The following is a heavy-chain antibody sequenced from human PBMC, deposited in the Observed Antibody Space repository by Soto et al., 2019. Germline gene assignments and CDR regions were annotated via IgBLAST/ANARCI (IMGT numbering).Heavy chain of an antibody. CDR3: AMGTMVRAREVDV. Sequence: QVQLVESGGGVVQPGRSLRLSCAASGFTFSSYGMHWVRQAPGKGLEWVAVISYDGSNNYYADPVKGRFTLSRDNSKNTLYLQMNSLRAEDTAVYYCAMGTMVRAREVDVWGQGTTVTVSS. CDR1: GFTFSSYG. D-gene: IGHD3-10*01. J-gene: IGHJ6*02. V-gene: IGHV3-30*03. CDR2: ISYDGSNN.